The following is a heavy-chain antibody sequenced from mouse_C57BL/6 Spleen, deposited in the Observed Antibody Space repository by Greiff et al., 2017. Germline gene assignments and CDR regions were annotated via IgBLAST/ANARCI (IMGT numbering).Heavy chain of an antibody. CDR2: IHPNSGST. CDR1: GYTFTSYW. V-gene: IGHV1-64*01. D-gene: IGHD1-1*01. J-gene: IGHJ1*03. Sequence: QVQLQQSGAELVKPGASVKLSCKASGYTFTSYWMPWVRQRPGQGLEWIGMIHPNSGSTNYNEKFKSKATLSVDKSSSTAYMQLSSLTSEDSAIYYCAIGYYGSSYVGSSYWDVDVWGTGTTVTVSS. CDR3: AIGYYGSSYVGSSYWDVDV.